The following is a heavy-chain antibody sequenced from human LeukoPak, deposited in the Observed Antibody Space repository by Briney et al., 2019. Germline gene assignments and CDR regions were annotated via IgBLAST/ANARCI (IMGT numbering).Heavy chain of an antibody. D-gene: IGHD5-18*01. Sequence: ASVKVSCKASGGTFSSYAFSWVRHAPGQGLEWMGGIIPNFGTGNYAQKFQGRVTIIADESTSTAYMELSSLRSEDTAVYYCARTRRGYSYGTFDPWGQGTLVTVSS. V-gene: IGHV1-69*13. J-gene: IGHJ5*02. CDR2: IIPNFGTG. CDR3: ARTRRGYSYGTFDP. CDR1: GGTFSSYA.